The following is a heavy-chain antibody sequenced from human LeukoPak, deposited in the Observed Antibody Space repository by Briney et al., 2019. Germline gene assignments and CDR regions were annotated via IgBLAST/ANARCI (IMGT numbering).Heavy chain of an antibody. CDR2: IKEDGSEK. CDR1: GFTLSNYW. CDR3: ATSTGWRFGY. Sequence: PGGSLRLSCAASGFTLSNYWMSWVRQAPGKGLEWVVNIKEDGSEKYYVDSVKGRFTISRDNAKNSLYLQVSSLRAEDTAVYYCATSTGWRFGYWGQGTLVTVSS. V-gene: IGHV3-7*01. D-gene: IGHD6-19*01. J-gene: IGHJ4*02.